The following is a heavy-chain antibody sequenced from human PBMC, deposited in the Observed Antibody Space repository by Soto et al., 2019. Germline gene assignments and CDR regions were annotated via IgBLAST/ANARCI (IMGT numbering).Heavy chain of an antibody. CDR2: ISGSGGRT. CDR3: ARLSSGTYPAFDY. J-gene: IGHJ4*02. Sequence: GGSLRLSCAASGFTFSSSVMGWVRQAPWKGLEWVSAISGSGGRTYYADSVKGRSTISRDNSKNTLYLQTNSLRAEDTAAYYCARLSSGTYPAFDYWGQGTLVTVSS. CDR1: GFTFSSSV. D-gene: IGHD3-22*01. V-gene: IGHV3-23*01.